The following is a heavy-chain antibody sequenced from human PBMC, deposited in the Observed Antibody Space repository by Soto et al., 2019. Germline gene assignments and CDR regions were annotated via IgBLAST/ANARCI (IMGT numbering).Heavy chain of an antibody. V-gene: IGHV3-7*05. Sequence: GGSLRLSCEASGFTFSNYWMTWVRQAPGRGLERVANIKQDGTEKNYVDSVKGRFTISRDNAMNSLYLQMNSLRAEDTAVYYFALVSAQYKSGWYWDYFEYWGQGTPDT. CDR3: ALVSAQYKSGWYWDYFEY. CDR1: GFTFSNYW. CDR2: IKQDGTEK. J-gene: IGHJ4*02. D-gene: IGHD6-19*01.